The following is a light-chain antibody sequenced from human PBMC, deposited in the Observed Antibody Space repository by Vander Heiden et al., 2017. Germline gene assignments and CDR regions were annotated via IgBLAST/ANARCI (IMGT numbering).Light chain of an antibody. CDR3: QSYDSSLSGVV. Sequence: QSVLTQPPSVSVAPGPTVTISCTGSSSSIGAGHDVHWYQQLPGTAPKLLIYGNTNRPSGVPDRFSGSKSGTSASLAITGLQAEDEADYYCQSYDSSLSGVVFGGGTKLTVL. CDR1: SSSIGAGHD. CDR2: GNT. J-gene: IGLJ3*02. V-gene: IGLV1-40*01.